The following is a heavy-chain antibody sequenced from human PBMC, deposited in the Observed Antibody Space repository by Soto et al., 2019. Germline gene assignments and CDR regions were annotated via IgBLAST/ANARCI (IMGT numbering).Heavy chain of an antibody. CDR2: IWYDGSNK. CDR3: ARDLDITIFGVVIPYYGMDV. J-gene: IGHJ6*02. Sequence: GGSLRLSCAASGFTFSSYGMHWVRQAPGKGLEWVAVIWYDGSNKYYADSVKGRFTISRDNSKNTLYLQMNSLRAEDTAVYYCARDLDITIFGVVIPYYGMDVWGQGTTVTSP. D-gene: IGHD3-3*01. CDR1: GFTFSSYG. V-gene: IGHV3-33*01.